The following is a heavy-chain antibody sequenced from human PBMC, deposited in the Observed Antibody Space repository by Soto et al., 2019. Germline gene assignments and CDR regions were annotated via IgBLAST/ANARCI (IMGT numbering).Heavy chain of an antibody. V-gene: IGHV1-69*01. CDR2: ISPMFGAA. D-gene: IGHD3-10*01. CDR3: AREVQVHTPAFVY. J-gene: IGHJ4*02. Sequence: QVQLVQSGAEMKTPGSSVKVSCQSSGGTFNTYAMNWVRQAPGQGPEWMGDISPMFGAANYAPKSQGRVTITAEESTGTAYMQLSSLTSEDTALYFCAREVQVHTPAFVYWGQGTLVTVSS. CDR1: GGTFNTYA.